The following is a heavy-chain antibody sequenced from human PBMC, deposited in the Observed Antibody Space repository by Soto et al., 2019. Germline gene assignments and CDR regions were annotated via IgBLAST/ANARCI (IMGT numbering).Heavy chain of an antibody. J-gene: IGHJ3*01. CDR1: GGSFSGYF. Sequence: HQQQWGAGLLKPSETLSLTCAVYGGSFSGYFWNWIRQSPVNGLEWIGKVNHNGINNYNPSLKSRVAISLDISKNQISLKLSSVTAAATAVYYCARGGSSDWQVAFDFWGHGTMVTVSS. V-gene: IGHV4-34*01. CDR2: VNHNGIN. D-gene: IGHD6-19*01. CDR3: ARGGSSDWQVAFDF.